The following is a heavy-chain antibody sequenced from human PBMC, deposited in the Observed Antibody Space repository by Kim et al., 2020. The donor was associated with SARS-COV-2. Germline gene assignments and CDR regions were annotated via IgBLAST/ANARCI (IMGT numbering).Heavy chain of an antibody. D-gene: IGHD1-26*01. CDR3: ARERVGATPAFDY. Sequence: SETLSLTCTVSGGSISSYYWSWIRQPPGKGLEWIGYIYYSGSTNYNPSLKSRVTISVDTSKNQFSLKLSSVTAADTAVYYCARERVGATPAFDYWGQGTLVTVSS. CDR1: GGSISSYY. V-gene: IGHV4-59*01. CDR2: IYYSGST. J-gene: IGHJ4*02.